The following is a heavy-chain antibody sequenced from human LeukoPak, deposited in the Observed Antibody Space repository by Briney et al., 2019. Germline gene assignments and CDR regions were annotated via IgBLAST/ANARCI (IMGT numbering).Heavy chain of an antibody. CDR3: SRQSLLRYFDWLSLYDRVDAFDI. D-gene: IGHD3-9*01. Sequence: SETLSLTCTVCGGSISSYYWSWVRQPRGKGLEWIGYIYYSGCTNYNPSIKSRDTISVDTTNNPYSLKLSPVTAADTAVYYCSRQSLLRYFDWLSLYDRVDAFDIWGQGTMVTVSS. J-gene: IGHJ3*02. CDR2: IYYSGCT. CDR1: GGSISSYY. V-gene: IGHV4-59*08.